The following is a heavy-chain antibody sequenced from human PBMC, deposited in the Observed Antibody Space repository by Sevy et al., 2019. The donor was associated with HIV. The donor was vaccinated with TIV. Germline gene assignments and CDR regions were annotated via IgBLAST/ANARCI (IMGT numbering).Heavy chain of an antibody. D-gene: IGHD6-6*01. CDR1: GFTFSNYN. CDR2: ISSSSSTI. V-gene: IGHV3-48*01. CDR3: ATRSSGRGYYYYGMDV. J-gene: IGHJ6*02. Sequence: GGSLRLSCAASGFTFSNYNMNWVRQAPGKGLEWVSYISSSSSTIYYADSVKGRFTISRDNAKNPLYLQMNSLRAEDTAVYYCATRSSGRGYYYYGMDVWGQGTTVTVSS.